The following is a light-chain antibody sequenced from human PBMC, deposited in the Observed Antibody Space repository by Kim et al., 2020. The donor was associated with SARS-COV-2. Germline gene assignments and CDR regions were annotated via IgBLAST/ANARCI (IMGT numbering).Light chain of an antibody. V-gene: IGKV3-11*01. CDR3: QQRSSWVT. CDR1: QSVSSY. J-gene: IGKJ4*01. CDR2: DAS. Sequence: LSLSPGERATLSCRASQSVSSYLAWYQQKPGQAPRLLIYDASNRATGIPARFSGSGSGTDFTLTISSLEPEDFAVYYCQQRSSWVTFGGGTKVE.